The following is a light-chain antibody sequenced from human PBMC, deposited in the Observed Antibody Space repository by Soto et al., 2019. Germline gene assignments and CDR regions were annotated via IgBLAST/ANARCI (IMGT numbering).Light chain of an antibody. CDR1: QCISSY. V-gene: IGKV1D-8*03. CDR3: QQYYSFPYT. Sequence: VIWMTQSPSLLSASTGDRATISCRMSQCISSYLAWYQQKPGKAPELLIYAASTLQSGVPSRFSGSGSGTYFTLTISFLQSEDSATYYCQQYYSFPYTFGQGTKLEIK. CDR2: AAS. J-gene: IGKJ2*01.